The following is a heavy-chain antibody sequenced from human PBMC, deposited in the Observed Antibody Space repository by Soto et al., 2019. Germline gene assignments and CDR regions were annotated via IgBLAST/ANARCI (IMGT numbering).Heavy chain of an antibody. Sequence: EVQLVESGGGLVQPGQSLRVSCAASGFSFSSYSMNWVRQAPGKGLEWISYISSSKTYIWYADSVKGRFTISRDNAKNSLSLQMNSLRDEDEAVYYCVRDRGLAFDSWGLGTMFTVSS. CDR1: GFSFSSYS. V-gene: IGHV3-48*02. CDR3: VRDRGLAFDS. J-gene: IGHJ3*02. CDR2: ISSSKTYI.